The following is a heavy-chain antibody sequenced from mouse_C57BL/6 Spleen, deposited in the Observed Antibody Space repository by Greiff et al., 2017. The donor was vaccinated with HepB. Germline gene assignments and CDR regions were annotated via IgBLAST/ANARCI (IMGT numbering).Heavy chain of an antibody. CDR1: GYAFSSSW. D-gene: IGHD2-4*01. Sequence: VQLQQPGPELVKPGASVKISCKASGYAFSSSWMNWVKQRPGKGLEWIGRIYPGDGDTNYNGKFKGKATLTADKSSSTAYMQLSSLTSEDSAVYFCARGAIYYDYDGGDYWGQGTTLTVSS. CDR3: ARGAIYYDYDGGDY. CDR2: IYPGDGDT. J-gene: IGHJ2*01. V-gene: IGHV1-82*01.